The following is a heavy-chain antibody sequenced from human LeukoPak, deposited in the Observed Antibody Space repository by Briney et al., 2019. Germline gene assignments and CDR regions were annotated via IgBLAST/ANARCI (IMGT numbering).Heavy chain of an antibody. D-gene: IGHD5-18*01. Sequence: PGGSLRLSCAASGFTFSSYTMNWVRQAPGKGLEWVSSISSSSSYIYYADSVKGRFTISRDNAKNSLYLQMNSLRAEDTAVYYCAKGSESGYSYGYSYYYYMDVWGKGTTVTVSS. CDR2: ISSSSSYI. CDR1: GFTFSSYT. CDR3: AKGSESGYSYGYSYYYYMDV. J-gene: IGHJ6*03. V-gene: IGHV3-21*04.